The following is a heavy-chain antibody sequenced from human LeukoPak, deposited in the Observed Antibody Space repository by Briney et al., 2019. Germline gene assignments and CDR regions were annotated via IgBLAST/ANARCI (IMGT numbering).Heavy chain of an antibody. V-gene: IGHV3-48*03. CDR2: ISSSGSTI. CDR3: AELGITMIGGV. CDR1: GFTFSSYE. Sequence: GGSLRLSCAASGFTFSSYEMNWGRQAPGKGLEWVSYISSSGSTIYYADSVKGRFTISRDNAKNSLYLQMNSLRAEDTTVYYCAELGITMIGGVWGKGTTVTISS. D-gene: IGHD3-10*02. J-gene: IGHJ6*04.